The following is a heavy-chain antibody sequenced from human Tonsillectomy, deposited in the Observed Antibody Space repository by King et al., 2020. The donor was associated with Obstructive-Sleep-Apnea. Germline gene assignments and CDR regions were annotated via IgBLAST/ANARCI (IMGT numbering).Heavy chain of an antibody. Sequence: MQLQESGPGLVKPSETLSLTCTVSGGSINSYYWSWIRQTPGKGLEWIGDISYSGSTNYNPSLKSRVTIIGDTSKNQFSLKLSSVTAADTAVYYCARDRVGSDGYNRFDYWGQGTLVTVSS. J-gene: IGHJ4*02. CDR3: ARDRVGSDGYNRFDY. CDR1: GGSINSYY. CDR2: ISYSGST. D-gene: IGHD5-24*01. V-gene: IGHV4-59*01.